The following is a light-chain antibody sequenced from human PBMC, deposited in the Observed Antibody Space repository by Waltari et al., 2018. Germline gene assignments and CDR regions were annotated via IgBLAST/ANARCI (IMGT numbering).Light chain of an antibody. J-gene: IGLJ2*01. CDR2: AVS. CDR3: SSYAGNSVV. V-gene: IGLV2-8*01. Sequence: NHHPDNPPTLIISAVSQRPSGVPDRFSASKPGTTASLTVSGLQAEDEADYYCSSYAGNSVVFGGGTKLTVL.